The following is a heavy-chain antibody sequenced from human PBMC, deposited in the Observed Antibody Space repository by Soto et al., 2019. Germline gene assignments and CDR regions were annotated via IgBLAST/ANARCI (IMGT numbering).Heavy chain of an antibody. CDR3: ARKADRSGYYHEYFDY. J-gene: IGHJ4*02. CDR2: INHSGST. CDR1: GGSFSGYY. D-gene: IGHD3-22*01. V-gene: IGHV4-34*01. Sequence: QVQLQQWGAGLLKPSETLSLTCAVYGGSFSGYYWSWIRQPPGKGLEWIGEINHSGSTNYNPSLKSRVTRSVDTSKNQFSLKLSSVTAADTAVYYCARKADRSGYYHEYFDYWGQGTLVTVSS.